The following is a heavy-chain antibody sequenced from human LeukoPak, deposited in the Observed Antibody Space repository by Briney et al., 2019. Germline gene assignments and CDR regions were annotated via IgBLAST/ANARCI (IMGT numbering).Heavy chain of an antibody. CDR1: GGPIGSSSYY. Sequence: SETLSLTCTVSGGPIGSSSYYWGWIRQPPGKGLEWIGSIYYSGSTYYNPSLKSRVTISVDTSKNQFSLKLSSVTAADTAVYYCATRFYYYGSGSPLSSWGQGTLVTVSS. CDR2: IYYSGST. CDR3: ATRFYYYGSGSPLSS. D-gene: IGHD3-10*01. V-gene: IGHV4-39*07. J-gene: IGHJ5*02.